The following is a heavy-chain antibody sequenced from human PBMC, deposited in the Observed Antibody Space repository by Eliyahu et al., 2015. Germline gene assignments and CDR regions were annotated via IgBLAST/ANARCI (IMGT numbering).Heavy chain of an antibody. J-gene: IGHJ4*02. V-gene: IGHV3-33*08. CDR3: ARGFLGSERRGYYFDD. CDR1: GSGFSGYG. D-gene: IGHD2-21*01. Sequence: QLQVVASGGGVVQAGESLRLSCAASGSGFSGYGPYWVRQAAGKGLEWVAMIWYDGREKYYADSVKGRFTISRDSSKTTVFLQMNSLRVEDTAVYFCARGFLGSERRGYYFDDWGQGALVAVSS. CDR2: IWYDGREK.